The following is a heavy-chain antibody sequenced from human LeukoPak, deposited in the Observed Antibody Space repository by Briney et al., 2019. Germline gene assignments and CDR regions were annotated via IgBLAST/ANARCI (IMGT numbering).Heavy chain of an antibody. Sequence: ASVKVSCKASGGTFSSYAISWVRQAPGQGLEWMGWINPNSGGTNYAQKLQGRVTMTTDTSTSTAYMELRSLRSDDTAAYYCARATGYYYDSSGYYLNYGFDYWGQGTLVTVSS. V-gene: IGHV1-18*01. CDR2: INPNSGGT. D-gene: IGHD3-22*01. J-gene: IGHJ4*02. CDR1: GGTFSSYA. CDR3: ARATGYYYDSSGYYLNYGFDY.